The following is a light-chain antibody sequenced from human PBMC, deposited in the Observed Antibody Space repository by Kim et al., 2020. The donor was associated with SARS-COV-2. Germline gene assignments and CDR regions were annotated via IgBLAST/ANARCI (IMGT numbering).Light chain of an antibody. CDR2: WAS. V-gene: IGKV4-1*01. J-gene: IGKJ1*01. Sequence: ATINCKSSQSVLYSSNNKNYLAWYQQEPGQPPKLLIYWASTRESGFPDRFSGSGSGTNFTLTISSLQAEDVAVYYCHQYYTKQWTFGQGTKVDIK. CDR3: HQYYTKQWT. CDR1: QSVLYSSNNKNY.